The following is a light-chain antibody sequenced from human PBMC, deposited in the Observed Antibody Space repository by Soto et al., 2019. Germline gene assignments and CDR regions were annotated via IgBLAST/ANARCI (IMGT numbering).Light chain of an antibody. CDR1: QSVNAN. CDR2: GAS. V-gene: IGKV3-15*01. CDR3: QQDNTWLWT. Sequence: EVVMTQSPATLSVSPGERATLSCRASQSVNANLAWSQQKPGQAPRLLIHGASTRATGIPARFSGSGFGTECSRTISSLQSEDVAVYYCQQDNTWLWTFGQGTKVEI. J-gene: IGKJ1*01.